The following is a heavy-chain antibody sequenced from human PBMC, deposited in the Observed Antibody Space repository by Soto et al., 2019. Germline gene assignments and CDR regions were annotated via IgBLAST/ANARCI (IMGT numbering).Heavy chain of an antibody. CDR3: AHAGDYDLLTFDH. CDR2: IYWDDDK. CDR1: GSSLSSYGMG. D-gene: IGHD4-17*01. V-gene: IGHV2-5*02. Sequence: QITLKESGPTLVRPAQTLTLTCGFSGSSLSSYGMGVAWIRQPPGKALEWLALIYWDDDKRYSPSLKDRLAISKDTSSNQVVLTITNMDPGDTATYFCAHAGDYDLLTFDHWGPGTLVTVSS. J-gene: IGHJ4*02.